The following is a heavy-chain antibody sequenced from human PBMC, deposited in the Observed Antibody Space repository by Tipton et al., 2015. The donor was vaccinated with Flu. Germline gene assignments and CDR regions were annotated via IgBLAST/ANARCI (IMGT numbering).Heavy chain of an antibody. J-gene: IGHJ4*02. V-gene: IGHV4-38-2*02. D-gene: IGHD4-23*01. CDR3: ARDREDGGYSDY. CDR1: RFSVSGIVY. CDR2: FYPSGTS. Sequence: TLSLTCSVSRFSVSGIVYWGWIRQSPGKGLEWLGSFYPSGTSYYNPSLKSRVTISLDTSKSHFSLNLSSVTAGDTAVYYCARDREDGGYSDYWGQGTLVTVSS.